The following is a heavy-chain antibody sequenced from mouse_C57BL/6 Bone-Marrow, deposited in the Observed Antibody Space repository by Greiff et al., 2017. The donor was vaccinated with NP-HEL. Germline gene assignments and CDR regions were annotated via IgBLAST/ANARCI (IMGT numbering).Heavy chain of an antibody. V-gene: IGHV1-81*01. CDR3: ARSPFYYYGSSPFDV. Sequence: VKLMESGAELARPGASVKLSCKASGYTFTSYGISWVKQRTGQGLEWIGEIYPRSGNTYYNEKFKGKATLTADKSSSTAYMELRSLTSEDSAVYFCARSPFYYYGSSPFDVWGTGTTVTVSS. CDR2: IYPRSGNT. J-gene: IGHJ1*03. CDR1: GYTFTSYG. D-gene: IGHD1-1*01.